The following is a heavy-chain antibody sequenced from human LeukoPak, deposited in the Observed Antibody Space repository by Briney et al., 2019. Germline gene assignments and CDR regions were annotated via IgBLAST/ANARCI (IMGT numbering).Heavy chain of an antibody. D-gene: IGHD3-22*01. CDR2: IQWNDDST. V-gene: IGHV3-20*04. CDR3: ARDSGGRSGYHPLEDYYYYFYMDV. Sequence: PGGSLRLSCAASGFTFDDYGMSWVRQAPGKGLEWVSSIQWNDDSTGYADSVKGRFTISRDNAKNSLYLQMKSLRAEDTALYYCARDSGGRSGYHPLEDYYYYFYMDVWGKGTTVTVSS. CDR1: GFTFDDYG. J-gene: IGHJ6*03.